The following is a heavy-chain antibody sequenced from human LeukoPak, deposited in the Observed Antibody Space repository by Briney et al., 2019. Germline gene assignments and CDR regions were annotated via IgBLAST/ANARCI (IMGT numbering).Heavy chain of an antibody. V-gene: IGHV4-39*07. CDR1: GGSISSSSYY. J-gene: IGHJ4*02. D-gene: IGHD3-22*01. Sequence: PSETLSLTCTVSGGSISSSSYYWGWIRQPPGEGLEWIGSIYYSGSTHYNPSLKSRVTISVDTSKNQFSLKLSSVTAADTAVYYCARGYDSSGYYYFDYWGQGTLVTVSS. CDR2: IYYSGST. CDR3: ARGYDSSGYYYFDY.